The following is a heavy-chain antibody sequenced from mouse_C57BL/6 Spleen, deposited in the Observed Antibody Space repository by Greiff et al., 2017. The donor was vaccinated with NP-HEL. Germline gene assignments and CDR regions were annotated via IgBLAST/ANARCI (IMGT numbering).Heavy chain of an antibody. Sequence: EVMLVESGGGLVKPGGSLKLSCAASGFTFSSYAMSWVRQTPEKRLEWVATISDGGSYTYYPDNVKGRFTISRDNAKNNLYLQMSHLKSEDTAMYYCARVAVYDGSNGAMDYWGQGTSVTVSS. J-gene: IGHJ4*01. V-gene: IGHV5-4*03. CDR2: ISDGGSYT. D-gene: IGHD2-3*01. CDR3: ARVAVYDGSNGAMDY. CDR1: GFTFSSYA.